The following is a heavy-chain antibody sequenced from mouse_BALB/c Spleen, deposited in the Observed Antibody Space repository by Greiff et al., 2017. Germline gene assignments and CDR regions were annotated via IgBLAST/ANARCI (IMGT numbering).Heavy chain of an antibody. V-gene: IGHV5-17*02. CDR2: ISSGSSTI. CDR3: ARSADGYYLFAY. Sequence: EVQGVESGGGLVQPGGSRKLSCAASGFTFSSFGMHWVRQAPEKGLEWVAYISSGSSTIYYADTVKGRFTISRDNPKNTLFLQMTSLRSEDTAMYYCARSADGYYLFAYWGQGTLVTVSA. J-gene: IGHJ3*01. CDR1: GFTFSSFG. D-gene: IGHD2-3*01.